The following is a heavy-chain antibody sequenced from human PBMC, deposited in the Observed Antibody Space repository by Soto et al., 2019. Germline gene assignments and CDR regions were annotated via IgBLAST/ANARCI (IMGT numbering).Heavy chain of an antibody. Sequence: ASVKVSCKASGGTFSSYAISWVRQAPGQGLEWMGGIIPIFGTANYAQKFQGRVTITADKSTSTAYMELSSLRSEDTAVYYCARGRIGQQLGTYYYGMDVWGQGTTVT. D-gene: IGHD6-13*01. J-gene: IGHJ6*02. V-gene: IGHV1-69*06. CDR1: GGTFSSYA. CDR2: IIPIFGTA. CDR3: ARGRIGQQLGTYYYGMDV.